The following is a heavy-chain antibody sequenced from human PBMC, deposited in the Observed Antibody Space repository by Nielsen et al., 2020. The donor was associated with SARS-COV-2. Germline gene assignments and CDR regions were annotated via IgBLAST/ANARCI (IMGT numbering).Heavy chain of an antibody. CDR2: ISSSSSTI. Sequence: GESLKISCAASGFTFSSYSMNWVRQAPGKGLEWVSYISSSSSTIYYADSVKGRFTISRDNAKNSLYLQMNSLRDEDTAVYYCASFTIFGVVMLDYWGQGTLVTVSS. CDR3: ASFTIFGVVMLDY. D-gene: IGHD3-3*01. J-gene: IGHJ4*02. V-gene: IGHV3-48*02. CDR1: GFTFSSYS.